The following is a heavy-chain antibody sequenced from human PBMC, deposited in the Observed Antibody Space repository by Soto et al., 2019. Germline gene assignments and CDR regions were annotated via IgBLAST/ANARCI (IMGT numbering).Heavy chain of an antibody. CDR2: VDHSGRT. CDR3: AKKGYYPSGKINLFDS. D-gene: IGHD3-10*01. J-gene: IGHJ4*02. V-gene: IGHV4-38-2*01. CDR1: GYSISSDYY. Sequence: SETLSLSCAVSGYSISSDYYWGWIRQPPGKGLEWIGSVDHSGRTYYSPSLRSRLTIFIDTSKNQFSLRLTSVTAADTAMYFCAKKGYYPSGKINLFDSWGPGTLVTVSS.